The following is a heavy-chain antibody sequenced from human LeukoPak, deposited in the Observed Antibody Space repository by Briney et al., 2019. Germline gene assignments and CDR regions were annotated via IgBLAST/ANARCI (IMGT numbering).Heavy chain of an antibody. CDR3: ARERRYNWGSSDY. V-gene: IGHV3-11*01. CDR1: GFTFSDYY. Sequence: GGALRLSCAASGFTFSDYYMSWIRQAPGKGLEGVSYISSSGSTIYYADSVKGRFTISRDNDKNSLYLQMNSLSDEATAVYYCARERRYNWGSSDYWGQGHLVPVSS. CDR2: ISSSGSTI. J-gene: IGHJ4*02. D-gene: IGHD1-1*01.